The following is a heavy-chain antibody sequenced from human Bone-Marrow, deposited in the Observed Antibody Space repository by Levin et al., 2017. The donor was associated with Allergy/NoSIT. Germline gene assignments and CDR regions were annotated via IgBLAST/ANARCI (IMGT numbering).Heavy chain of an antibody. J-gene: IGHJ6*02. Sequence: QTLSLTCTVSGFSLTTRGMCVSWVRQPPGKALEWLARIDWDDDKHYSISLKTSLTISKDTSKNQVVLTMTNMDPVDTGTYYCERVTQTSDSLTAYYYYILDVRGQGTTVTVSS. CDR2: IDWDDDK. CDR1: GFSLTTRGMC. V-gene: IGHV2-70*19. D-gene: IGHD3-9*01. CDR3: ERVTQTSDSLTAYYYYILDV.